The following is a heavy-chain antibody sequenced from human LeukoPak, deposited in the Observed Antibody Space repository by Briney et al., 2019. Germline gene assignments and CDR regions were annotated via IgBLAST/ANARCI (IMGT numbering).Heavy chain of an antibody. CDR2: IYYSGST. CDR3: ARVFKSPFWSGYFCAFDI. J-gene: IGHJ3*02. D-gene: IGHD3-3*01. CDR1: GGSISSSSYY. Sequence: SETLSLTCTVSGGSISSSSYYWGWIRQPPGKGLEWIGSIYYSGSTYYNPSLKSRVTISVDTSKNQFSLKLSSVTAADTAVYYCARVFKSPFWSGYFCAFDIWGQGTMVTVSS. V-gene: IGHV4-39*07.